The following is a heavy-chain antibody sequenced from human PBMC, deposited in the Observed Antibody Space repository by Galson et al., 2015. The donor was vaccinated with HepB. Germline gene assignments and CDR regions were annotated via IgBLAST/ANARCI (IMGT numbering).Heavy chain of an antibody. D-gene: IGHD3-10*01. V-gene: IGHV3-30*02. CDR1: GFTFSSYG. J-gene: IGHJ6*02. Sequence: SLRLSCAASGFTFSSYGMHWVRQAPGKGLEWVAFIRYDGSNKYYADSVKGRFTISRDNSKDTLYLQMNSLRAEDTAVYYCAKDVRRFGELSYGMDVWGQGTTVTVSS. CDR3: AKDVRRFGELSYGMDV. CDR2: IRYDGSNK.